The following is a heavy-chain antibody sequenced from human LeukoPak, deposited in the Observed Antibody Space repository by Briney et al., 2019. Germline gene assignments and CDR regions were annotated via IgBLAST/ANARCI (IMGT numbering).Heavy chain of an antibody. CDR2: ISSSRSYT. CDR3: ARAPYCGGDCYLYYFDY. V-gene: IGHV3-21*01. D-gene: IGHD2-21*02. Sequence: GGSLRLSCAASGFTFSSYSMNWVRQAPGKGLEWVSSISSSRSYTYYADSVKGRFTISRDNAKNSLYLHMNSLRAEDTAVYYCARAPYCGGDCYLYYFDYWGQGTLVTVSS. CDR1: GFTFSSYS. J-gene: IGHJ4*02.